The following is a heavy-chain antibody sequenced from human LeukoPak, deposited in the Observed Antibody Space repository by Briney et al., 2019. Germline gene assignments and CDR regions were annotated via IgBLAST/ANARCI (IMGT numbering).Heavy chain of an antibody. CDR2: IYKGSTT. CDR3: ARGSGDILTGYSGMDV. D-gene: IGHD3-9*01. CDR1: GFPVGSYY. J-gene: IGHJ6*02. Sequence: PGGSLRLSCEASGFPVGSYYLTWVRQAPGKGLEWVSAIYKGSTTYYADSVKGRLTVSRDNSKNSFSLQMNSLSADDTAVYYCARGSGDILTGYSGMDVWGQGTTVTVSS. V-gene: IGHV3-53*01.